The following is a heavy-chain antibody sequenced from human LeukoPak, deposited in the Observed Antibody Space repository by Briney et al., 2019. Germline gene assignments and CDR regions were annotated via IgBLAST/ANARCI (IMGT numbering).Heavy chain of an antibody. D-gene: IGHD3-10*01. CDR3: ARPYGPGNYINLGLDF. CDR1: GVTLNNYA. V-gene: IGHV1-69*13. Sequence: SVKVSCKASGVTLNNYAISWVRQAPGQGLEWMGRTVPAFATTTYAQKFQGRVMISADESTSTVHMELSSLTAEDTALYYCARPYGPGNYINLGLDFWGQGTLVTVS. J-gene: IGHJ4*02. CDR2: TVPAFATT.